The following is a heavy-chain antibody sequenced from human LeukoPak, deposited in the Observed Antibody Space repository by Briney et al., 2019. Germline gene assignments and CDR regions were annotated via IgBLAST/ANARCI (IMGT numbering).Heavy chain of an antibody. Sequence: GGSLRLSCAASGFTFSSYGMHWVRQAPGKGLEWVAVISYDGSNKYYADSVKGRFTISRDNSKNTLYLQMNSLRAEDTAVYYCARDFYIAAAGTMQDGMDVWGQGTTVTVSS. CDR3: ARDFYIAAAGTMQDGMDV. CDR1: GFTFSSYG. V-gene: IGHV3-30*03. CDR2: ISYDGSNK. D-gene: IGHD6-13*01. J-gene: IGHJ6*02.